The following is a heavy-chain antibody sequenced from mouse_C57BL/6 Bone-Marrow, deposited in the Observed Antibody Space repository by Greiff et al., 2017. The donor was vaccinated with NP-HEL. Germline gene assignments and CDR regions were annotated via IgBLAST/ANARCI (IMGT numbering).Heavy chain of an antibody. Sequence: VQLQQPGAELVKPGASVKLSCKASGYTFTSYWMHWVKQRPGQGLEWIGMIHPNSGSTNYNEKFKSKATLTVDKSSSTAYMQLSSLTSEDSAVYYCARGGTIRLRRQDWYFDVWGTGTTVTVSS. CDR2: IHPNSGST. V-gene: IGHV1-64*01. D-gene: IGHD2-4*01. CDR1: GYTFTSYW. CDR3: ARGGTIRLRRQDWYFDV. J-gene: IGHJ1*03.